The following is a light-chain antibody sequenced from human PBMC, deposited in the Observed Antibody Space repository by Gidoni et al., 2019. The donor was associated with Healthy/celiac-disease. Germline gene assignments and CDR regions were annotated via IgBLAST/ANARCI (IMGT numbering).Light chain of an antibody. CDR1: QSISSY. V-gene: IGKV1-39*01. J-gene: IGKJ4*01. Sequence: DIQMTQIPSSLSASVGDRVTITCRASQSISSYLNWYQQKPGKAPKLLIYAASSLQSGVPSRFSGSGSGTDFTLTISSLQPEDFATYYCQQSYSTLALTFGGGTKVEIK. CDR3: QQSYSTLALT. CDR2: AAS.